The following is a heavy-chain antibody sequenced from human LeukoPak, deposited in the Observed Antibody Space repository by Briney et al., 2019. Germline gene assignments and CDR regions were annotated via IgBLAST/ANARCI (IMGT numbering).Heavy chain of an antibody. CDR3: ARGGSSSGSYYYGVDA. D-gene: IGHD3-10*01. Sequence: ASVRVCFKTSGYTFSGNYIYWVRQAPGQGLEWMGWINPNSGDTNYAQKFQGRVTMTRDTSISTAYMDLSSLISDDTAVYYCARGGSSSGSYYYGVDAWGQGSTVTVSS. CDR1: GYTFSGNY. J-gene: IGHJ6*02. CDR2: INPNSGDT. V-gene: IGHV1-2*02.